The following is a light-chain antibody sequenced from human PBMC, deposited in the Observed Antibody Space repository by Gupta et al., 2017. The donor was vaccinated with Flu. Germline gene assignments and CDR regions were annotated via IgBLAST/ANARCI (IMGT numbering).Light chain of an antibody. CDR2: DVN. CDR3: SSYTSDSTNVVG. Sequence: SALPQPASVSGSPGPSIPISFTGTTSDVGGYNSVSWYQQRPATAPNLMIYDVNNRPSGMANRFSGSKSGNTAALTIPVLQAEDEADYYCSSYTSDSTNVVGFGGGTKLTVL. J-gene: IGLJ3*02. V-gene: IGLV2-14*01. CDR1: TSDVGGYNS.